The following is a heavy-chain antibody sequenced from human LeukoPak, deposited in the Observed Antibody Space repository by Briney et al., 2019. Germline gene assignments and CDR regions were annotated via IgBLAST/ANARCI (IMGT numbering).Heavy chain of an antibody. CDR2: INPNSGAT. CDR3: ARPRFNSSGYYYEY. D-gene: IGHD3-22*01. J-gene: IGHJ4*02. Sequence: GASVKVSCKTSGYTFTDYYMHWVRQAPGHGLEWMGWINPNSGATNYAQKFQARVTMTRDMSITTAYMELSSLTSDDTAVYYCARPRFNSSGYYYEYWGQGTLVTVSS. V-gene: IGHV1-2*02. CDR1: GYTFTDYY.